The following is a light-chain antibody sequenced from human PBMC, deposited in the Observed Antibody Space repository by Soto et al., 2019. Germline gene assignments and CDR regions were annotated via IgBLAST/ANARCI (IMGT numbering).Light chain of an antibody. J-gene: IGKJ2*01. CDR1: QRIGSW. Sequence: DIQMTQSPSSVSASVGDRVTITCRASQRIGSWLAWYQQKPGKAPKLLIHTASSLQTGVPSRFSGSGSGTDFTLTISSLQPEDFATYYCQQAHSFPRTFGQGTKLEIK. CDR2: TAS. V-gene: IGKV1-12*01. CDR3: QQAHSFPRT.